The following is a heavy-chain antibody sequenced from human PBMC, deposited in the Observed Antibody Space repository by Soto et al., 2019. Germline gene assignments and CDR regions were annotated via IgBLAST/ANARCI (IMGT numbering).Heavy chain of an antibody. CDR1: GASISPYY. CDR2: VYYTGST. CDR3: ARHHEYCSGSTCYVVDY. V-gene: IGHV4-59*08. D-gene: IGHD2-15*01. Sequence: QVQLQESGPGLVKPSETLSLTCTVSGASISPYYWTWIRQPPGKELEWIGYVYYTGSTNYSPSLESRVTMSLDTSKSQFSLMLTSVPAADTAVYYCARHHEYCSGSTCYVVDYWGPGTLVTVSS. J-gene: IGHJ4*02.